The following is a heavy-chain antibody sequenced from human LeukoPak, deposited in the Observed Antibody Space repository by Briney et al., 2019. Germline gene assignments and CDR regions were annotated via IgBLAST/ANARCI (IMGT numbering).Heavy chain of an antibody. CDR2: INPSGGST. CDR1: GYTFTSYY. CDR3: AAEGVSVVGSYWYFDL. Sequence: ASVKVSCKASGYTFTSYYMHWVRQAPGQGLEWMGIINPSGGSTSYAQKFQERVTITRDMSTSTAYMELSSLRSEDTAVYYCAAEGVSVVGSYWYFDLWGRGTLVTVSS. D-gene: IGHD2-21*01. V-gene: IGHV1-46*01. J-gene: IGHJ2*01.